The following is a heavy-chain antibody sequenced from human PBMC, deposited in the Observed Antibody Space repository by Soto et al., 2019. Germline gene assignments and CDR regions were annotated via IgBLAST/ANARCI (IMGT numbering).Heavy chain of an antibody. Sequence: SETLSLTCTVSGGSIISSSYYWVWIRQPPGKGLEWIGSIYYSGSTYYNPSLKSRVTISVDTSKNQFSLKLSSVTAADTAVYYCAVVGPILTGYPDYYYGMDVWGQGTTVTVSS. CDR3: AVVGPILTGYPDYYYGMDV. CDR2: IYYSGST. CDR1: GGSIISSSYY. D-gene: IGHD3-9*01. V-gene: IGHV4-39*01. J-gene: IGHJ6*02.